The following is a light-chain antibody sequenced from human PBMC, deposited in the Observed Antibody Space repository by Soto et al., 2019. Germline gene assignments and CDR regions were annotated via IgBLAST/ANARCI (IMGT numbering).Light chain of an antibody. V-gene: IGLV2-14*01. Sequence: QSALTQPASVSGSPGQSIIISCTGASSDAGGYNYVSWYQHHPGKAPKLMIYEVSNRPSGVSNRFSGAKSGNTASLTISGLQAEDEADYYCSSYTSSSTVVFGGGTQLTVL. CDR3: SSYTSSSTVV. CDR1: SSDAGGYNY. J-gene: IGLJ2*01. CDR2: EVS.